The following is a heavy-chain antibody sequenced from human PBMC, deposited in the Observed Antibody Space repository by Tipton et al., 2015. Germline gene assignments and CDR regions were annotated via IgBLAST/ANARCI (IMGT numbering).Heavy chain of an antibody. Sequence: SLRLSCAASGFTFSRYWMHWVRQAPGKGLVWVSRIDDDGSSTSYADSVKGRITISRDNAKNTVYLQMNTLTVEDTGVYFCARDLPSTGSLDVWGQGTMVTVSA. CDR2: IDDDGSST. J-gene: IGHJ3*01. CDR3: ARDLPSTGSLDV. V-gene: IGHV3-74*01. CDR1: GFTFSRYW. D-gene: IGHD3-10*01.